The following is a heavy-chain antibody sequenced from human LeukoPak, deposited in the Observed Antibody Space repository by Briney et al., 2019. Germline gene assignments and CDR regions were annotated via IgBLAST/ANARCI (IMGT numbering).Heavy chain of an antibody. V-gene: IGHV4-39*01. J-gene: IGHJ6*03. CDR1: GGSISSSAYH. Sequence: SETLSLTCTVSGGSISSSAYHWGWIRQPPGKGLEWIGSIHIGGSTYYNPSFKSRVTISVDTSKNQFSLKLRSVTAADTAMYYCARGYYYYYYMDVWGRGTTVTISS. CDR3: ARGYYYYYYMDV. CDR2: IHIGGST.